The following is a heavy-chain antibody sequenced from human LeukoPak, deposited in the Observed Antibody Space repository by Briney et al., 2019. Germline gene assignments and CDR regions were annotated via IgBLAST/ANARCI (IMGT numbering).Heavy chain of an antibody. CDR3: ARDGGSGWSSAFLDH. CDR1: GFSVTINY. V-gene: IGHV3-53*01. D-gene: IGHD6-19*01. Sequence: PGGSLRLSCAASGFSVTINYMNWVRQAPGKGLEWVSVTYSGGSTDYADSVKGRFTISRDNSKNTLYLQMSSLRAEDTAVYYCARDGGSGWSSAFLDHWGQGALVTVSS. J-gene: IGHJ4*02. CDR2: TYSGGST.